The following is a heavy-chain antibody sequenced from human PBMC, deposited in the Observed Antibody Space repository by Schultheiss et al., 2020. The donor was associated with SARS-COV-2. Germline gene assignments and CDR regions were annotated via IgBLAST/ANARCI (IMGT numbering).Heavy chain of an antibody. D-gene: IGHD3-3*01. V-gene: IGHV1-2*02. CDR1: GYTFTGYY. CDR2: INPNSGGT. CDR3: AREGIFRSLEWSADYYYYAMDV. Sequence: ASVKVSCKASGYTFTGYYMHWVRQAPGQGLEWMGWINPNSGGTNYAQKFQGRVTMTRDTSISTAYMELSRLRSDDTAVYYCAREGIFRSLEWSADYYYYAMDVWGQGTAVTVSS. J-gene: IGHJ6*02.